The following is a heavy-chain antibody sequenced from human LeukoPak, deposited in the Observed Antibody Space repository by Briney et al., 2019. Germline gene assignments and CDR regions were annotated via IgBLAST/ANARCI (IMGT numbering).Heavy chain of an antibody. V-gene: IGHV3-21*01. Sequence: AGGSLRLSCAASGFTFSSYSMNWVRQAPGKGLEWVSSISSSSSYIYYADSVKGRFTISRDNAKNSLYLQMNSLRAEDTAVYYCAKDLHLFSGSYYEGSPLDYWGQGTLVTVSS. CDR1: GFTFSSYS. D-gene: IGHD1-26*01. CDR2: ISSSSSYI. CDR3: AKDLHLFSGSYYEGSPLDY. J-gene: IGHJ4*02.